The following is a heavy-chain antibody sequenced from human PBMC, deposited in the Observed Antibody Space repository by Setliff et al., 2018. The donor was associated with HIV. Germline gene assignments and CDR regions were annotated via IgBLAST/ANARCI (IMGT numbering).Heavy chain of an antibody. CDR1: GGSFSGYY. D-gene: IGHD1-26*01. V-gene: IGHV4-34*12. CDR3: ARPAGKGSYYGDDAFDI. Sequence: SETLSLTCAVYGGSFSGYYWSWIRQPPGKELEWIGEIIHSGSTNYNPSLKSRVTISVDTSKNQLSLKLSSVTAADTAVYYCARPAGKGSYYGDDAFDIWGQGTMVTVSS. CDR2: IIHSGST. J-gene: IGHJ3*02.